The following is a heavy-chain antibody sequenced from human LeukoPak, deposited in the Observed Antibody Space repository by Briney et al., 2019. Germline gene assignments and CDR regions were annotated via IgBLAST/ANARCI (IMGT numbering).Heavy chain of an antibody. CDR1: GFTFSSYG. Sequence: GGSLRLSCAASGFTFSSYGMHWVRQAPGKGLEWVAFIRYDGSNKYYADSVKGRFTISRDNSKNTVYLQMNSLRAEDTAVYYRAREREVLLYFDYWGPGTLVTVSS. CDR3: AREREVLLYFDY. CDR2: IRYDGSNK. D-gene: IGHD1-26*01. V-gene: IGHV3-30*02. J-gene: IGHJ4*02.